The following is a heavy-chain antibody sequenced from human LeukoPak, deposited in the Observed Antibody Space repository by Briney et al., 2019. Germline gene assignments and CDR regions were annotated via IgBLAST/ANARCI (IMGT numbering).Heavy chain of an antibody. J-gene: IGHJ4*02. CDR1: GGSISSSSYY. CDR2: IYYSGST. V-gene: IGHV4-39*01. CDR3: ARLSSGSFDY. D-gene: IGHD6-19*01. Sequence: SETLSLTCTVSGGSISSSSYYWGWIRQPPGKGLEWIGSIYYSGSTYYNPSLKSRVTISVDTSKNQFSLKLSSATAADTAVYYCARLSSGSFDYWGQGTLVTVSS.